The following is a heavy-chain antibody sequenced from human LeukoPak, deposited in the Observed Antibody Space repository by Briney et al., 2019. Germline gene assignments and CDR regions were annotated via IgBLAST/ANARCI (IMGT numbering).Heavy chain of an antibody. V-gene: IGHV5-51*01. CDR1: GYSFTSYW. Sequence: GESLKSSCKGSGYSFTSYWIGWVRQMPGKGLEWMGIIYPGDSDTRYSPSFQGQVTISADKSISTAYLQWSSLKASDTAMYYCARHTYGDYVSNNWFDPWGQGTLVTVSS. J-gene: IGHJ5*02. CDR3: ARHTYGDYVSNNWFDP. D-gene: IGHD4-17*01. CDR2: IYPGDSDT.